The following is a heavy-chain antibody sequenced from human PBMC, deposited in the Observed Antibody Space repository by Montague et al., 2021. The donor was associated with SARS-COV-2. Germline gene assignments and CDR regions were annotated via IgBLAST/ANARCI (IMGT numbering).Heavy chain of an antibody. Sequence: SETLSLTCTVSGGAISSSSYYWGWIRQPPGKGLEWIGSIYYSGSTYYNPSLKSRVTISVDTSKNQFSLKPSSATAADTAVYYCARDTRITMLVVVNRYGMDVWGQGTTVTVSS. CDR1: GGAISSSSYY. V-gene: IGHV4-39*07. J-gene: IGHJ6*02. CDR3: ARDTRITMLVVVNRYGMDV. D-gene: IGHD3-22*01. CDR2: IYYSGST.